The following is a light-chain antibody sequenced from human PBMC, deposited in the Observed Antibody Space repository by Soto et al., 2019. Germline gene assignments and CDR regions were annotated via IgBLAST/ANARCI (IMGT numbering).Light chain of an antibody. Sequence: DIQMTQSPSSLSASVGDRVTITCRASQSIFNYLNWYQQKPGKAPKLLIFATSNLQSGVPSRFSGSGSGTKFTLTISSLQLEDFATYSCQHSSLSPWTFGQGTKVEIK. CDR3: QHSSLSPWT. V-gene: IGKV1-39*01. CDR1: QSIFNY. CDR2: ATS. J-gene: IGKJ1*01.